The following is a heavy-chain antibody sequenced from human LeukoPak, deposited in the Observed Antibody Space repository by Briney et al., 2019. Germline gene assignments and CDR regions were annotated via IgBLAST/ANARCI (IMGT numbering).Heavy chain of an antibody. CDR3: ARDYSPDYYYYYMDV. Sequence: GASVKVSCKASGYTFTSYGISWVRQAPGQGLEWMGWISAYNGNTNYAQKLQGRVTMTTDTSTSTAYMELRSLRSDDTAVYYCARDYSPDYYYYYMDVWGKGTTVTVSS. CDR2: ISAYNGNT. D-gene: IGHD2-15*01. V-gene: IGHV1-18*01. J-gene: IGHJ6*03. CDR1: GYTFTSYG.